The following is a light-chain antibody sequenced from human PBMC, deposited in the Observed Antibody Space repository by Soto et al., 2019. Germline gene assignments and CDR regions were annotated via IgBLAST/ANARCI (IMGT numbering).Light chain of an antibody. J-gene: IGLJ3*02. CDR1: SGNIASNY. Sequence: NFMLTQPHSVSESPGKTVTISCTRSSGNIASNYVQWYQQRPGSAPTTVIYEDNLRPSGVPDRFSGSFDRSSNSASLTISGLKPEDEADYFCQSYGSGIQGVFGGGTKLTVL. V-gene: IGLV6-57*04. CDR2: EDN. CDR3: QSYGSGIQGV.